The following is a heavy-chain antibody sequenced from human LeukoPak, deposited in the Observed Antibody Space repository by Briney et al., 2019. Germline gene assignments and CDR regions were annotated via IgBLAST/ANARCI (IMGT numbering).Heavy chain of an antibody. J-gene: IGHJ4*02. CDR1: GFTVSSNY. CDR2: IYSGGST. CDR3: ASTVTYGRFDY. V-gene: IGHV3-53*01. Sequence: PVRSLRLSCAASGFTVSSNYMSWVRQAPGKGLEWVSVIYSGGSTYYADSVKGRFTISRDNSKNTLYLQMNSLRAEDTAVYYCASTVTYGRFDYWGQGTLVTVSS. D-gene: IGHD4-17*01.